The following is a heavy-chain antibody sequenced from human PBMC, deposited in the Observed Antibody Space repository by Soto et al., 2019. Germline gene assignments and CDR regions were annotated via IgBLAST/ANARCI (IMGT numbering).Heavy chain of an antibody. J-gene: IGHJ5*02. CDR1: GFTFSSYW. D-gene: IGHD2-8*01. Sequence: EVQLVESGGGLVQPGGSLRLSCAASGFTFSSYWMSWVRQAPGKGLEWVANIKQDGSEKYYVDSVKGRFTISRDNAKNSLYLQMNSLRAEDTAVYYCARVSPYYFGVYATPVQYNWFHPWGQGTLVTVSS. V-gene: IGHV3-7*03. CDR3: ARVSPYYFGVYATPVQYNWFHP. CDR2: IKQDGSEK.